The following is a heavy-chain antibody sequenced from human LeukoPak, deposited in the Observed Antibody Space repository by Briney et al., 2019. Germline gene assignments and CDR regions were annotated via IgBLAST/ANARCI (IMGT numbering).Heavy chain of an antibody. CDR2: IRYDGSNK. J-gene: IGHJ4*02. CDR3: ATPRAYYDFWSGYLDY. CDR1: GFTFDHYA. V-gene: IGHV3-30*02. Sequence: GGSLRLSCAASGFTFDHYAMSWVRQAPGKGLEWVAFIRYDGSNKYYADSVKGRFTISRDNSKNTLYLQMSSLRAEDTAVYYCATPRAYYDFWSGYLDYWGQGTLVTVSS. D-gene: IGHD3-3*01.